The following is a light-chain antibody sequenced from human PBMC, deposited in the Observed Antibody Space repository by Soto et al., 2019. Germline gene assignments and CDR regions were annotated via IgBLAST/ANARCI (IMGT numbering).Light chain of an antibody. J-gene: IGKJ2*01. CDR3: HQYNGYSYT. Sequence: DIQMTQSPSTLSASVGDRVTITCRASQSIDSWLAWFQQKPGKAPKLLIYKASNFESEVPSRFSGSGSGTEFTLTISSLQPDDFATYYCHQYNGYSYTFSQGTKLEIK. CDR2: KAS. V-gene: IGKV1-5*03. CDR1: QSIDSW.